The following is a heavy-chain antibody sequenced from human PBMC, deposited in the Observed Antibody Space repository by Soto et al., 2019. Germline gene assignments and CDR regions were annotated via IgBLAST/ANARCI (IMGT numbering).Heavy chain of an antibody. CDR3: AGDGDGIFSTTTGATSRMDF. V-gene: IGHV4-59*01. CDR1: GGSLGSYY. J-gene: IGHJ6*02. CDR2: VFYTGRA. Sequence: SETLSLTCTVSGGSLGSYYWSWIRQPPGKGLEWIGYVFYTGRANYNASLKSRVSISLDTSNYQFSLKLSSVTAADTAVYYCAGDGDGIFSTTTGATSRMDFWGPGTRVTVSS. D-gene: IGHD1-26*01.